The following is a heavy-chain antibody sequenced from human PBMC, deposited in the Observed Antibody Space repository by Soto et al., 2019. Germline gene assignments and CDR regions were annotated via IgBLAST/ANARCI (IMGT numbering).Heavy chain of an antibody. CDR1: GYTLTELS. V-gene: IGHV1-24*01. CDR2: FDPEDGET. CDR3: ATEGSGDYAYYFDD. J-gene: IGHJ4*02. Sequence: GASVKVSCKVSGYTLTELSMHWVRQAPGKGLEWMGGFDPEDGETIYAQKFQGRVTMTEDTFTDTAYMELSSLRSEDTAVYYCATEGSGDYAYYFDDWGQGTLVTVPS. D-gene: IGHD4-17*01.